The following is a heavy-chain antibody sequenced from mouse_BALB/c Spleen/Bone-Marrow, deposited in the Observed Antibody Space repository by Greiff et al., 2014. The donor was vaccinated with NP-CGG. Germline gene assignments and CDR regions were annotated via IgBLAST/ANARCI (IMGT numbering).Heavy chain of an antibody. D-gene: IGHD1-1*01. V-gene: IGHV1S56*01. CDR1: GYTFTSYY. CDR3: ARSGSYYDGAYWYFDV. J-gene: IGHJ1*01. CDR2: IYPGDGST. Sequence: VKLEQSGPELVEPGALVKISCRASGYTFTSYYINWVKQRPGQGLEWIGWIYPGDGSTMYNEKFKGKATLTADKSSSTAYMQLSRLTSGNSAVYFCARSGSYYDGAYWYFDVWGAGTTVTVSS.